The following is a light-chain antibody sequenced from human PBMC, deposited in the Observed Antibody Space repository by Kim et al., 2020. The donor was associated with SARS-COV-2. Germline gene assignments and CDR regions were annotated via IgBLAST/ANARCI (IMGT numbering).Light chain of an antibody. Sequence: QSALTQPASVSWSPGQSITISCTGTSSDIGGYNYVSWYQQYPGKAPKLLIYDVTKRLSGVSNRFSGSKSGITASLTISGLQAEDEADYYCSSSASSDTYVFGIGTKVTVL. CDR1: SSDIGGYNY. CDR3: SSSASSDTYV. CDR2: DVT. J-gene: IGLJ1*01. V-gene: IGLV2-14*01.